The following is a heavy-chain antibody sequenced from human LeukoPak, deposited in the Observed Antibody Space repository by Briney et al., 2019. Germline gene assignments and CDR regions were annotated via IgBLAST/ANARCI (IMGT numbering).Heavy chain of an antibody. D-gene: IGHD5-24*01. CDR2: IKQDGDEQ. V-gene: IGHV3-7*01. CDR1: GFTFSNYW. CDR3: ARLAPDGYNLLGMDV. Sequence: GGSLRLSCAASGFTFSNYWMSWVRQTPGKGLEWVANIKQDGDEQYYVDSVRGRFTISRGNAKNSLYLQMNSLRAEDTAVYYCARLAPDGYNLLGMDVWGQGTTVTVSS. J-gene: IGHJ6*02.